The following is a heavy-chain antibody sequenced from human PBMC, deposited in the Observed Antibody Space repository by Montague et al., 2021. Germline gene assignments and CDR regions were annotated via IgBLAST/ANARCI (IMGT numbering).Heavy chain of an antibody. CDR3: ARVFSCWYVGWFDP. D-gene: IGHD6-13*01. CDR2: IYYSGNS. V-gene: IGHV4-39*07. Sequence: SETLSLTCTVSGASITSNIYYWGWIRQSPGKGLEWIGSIYYSGNSFYQPSLKSRITMAVDTSKNQSSLKLSSVTAADTAICYCARVFSCWYVGWFDPWGQGTLVTVSS. CDR1: GASITSNIYY. J-gene: IGHJ5*02.